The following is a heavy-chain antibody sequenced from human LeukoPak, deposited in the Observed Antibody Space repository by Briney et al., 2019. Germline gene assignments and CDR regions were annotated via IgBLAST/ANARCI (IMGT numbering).Heavy chain of an antibody. CDR2: ISSSGSTI. V-gene: IGHV3-48*03. Sequence: GGSLRLSCAASGFTISSYEMNWVRQAPGKGLEWVSYISSSGSTIYYADSVKGRFTISRDNAKNSLYLQMNSLRAEDTAVYYCARVPRYCSSTSCLYYYYMDVWGKGTTVTVSS. CDR1: GFTISSYE. CDR3: ARVPRYCSSTSCLYYYYMDV. J-gene: IGHJ6*03. D-gene: IGHD2-2*01.